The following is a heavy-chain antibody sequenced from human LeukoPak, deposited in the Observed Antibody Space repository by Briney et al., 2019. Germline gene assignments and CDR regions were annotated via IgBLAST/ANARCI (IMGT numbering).Heavy chain of an antibody. D-gene: IGHD3-22*01. CDR2: ISSSSSYT. J-gene: IGHJ4*02. CDR1: GFTFSSYS. CDR3: ARGTYYDSSGYQY. V-gene: IGHV3-21*01. Sequence: GGSLRLSCAASGFTFSSYSMNWVRQAPGKGLEWVSSISSSSSYTYYADSVKGRFTISRDNAKNSLYLQMNSLRAEDTAVYYCARGTYYDSSGYQYWGQGTLVTVSS.